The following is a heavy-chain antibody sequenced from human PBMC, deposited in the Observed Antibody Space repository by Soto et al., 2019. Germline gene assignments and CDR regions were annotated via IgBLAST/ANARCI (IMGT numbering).Heavy chain of an antibody. CDR1: GGSISSSNW. CDR3: AKDGDTAILPPFDY. D-gene: IGHD5-18*01. CDR2: IYPSGST. J-gene: IGHJ4*02. V-gene: IGHV4-4*02. Sequence: SETLSLTCAVSGGSISSSNWWSWVRQTPGKGLEWIGEIYPSGSTKYNPSLKSRVAVSLDKSKNQFSLRAEDTAVYYCAKDGDTAILPPFDYWGQGTLVTVSS.